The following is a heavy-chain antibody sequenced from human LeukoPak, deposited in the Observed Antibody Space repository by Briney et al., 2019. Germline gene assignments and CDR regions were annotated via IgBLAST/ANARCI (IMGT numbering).Heavy chain of an antibody. CDR1: GGSISSSSYY. J-gene: IGHJ5*02. Sequence: SETLSLTCTVSGGSISSSSYYWGWIRQPPGKGLEWIGSIYYSGSTYYNPSLKSRVTISVDTSKNQFSLKLSSVTAADTAVYYCARHPCTSCYTPNWFDPWGQGTLVSVSS. CDR2: IYYSGST. V-gene: IGHV4-39*01. CDR3: ARHPCTSCYTPNWFDP. D-gene: IGHD2-2*02.